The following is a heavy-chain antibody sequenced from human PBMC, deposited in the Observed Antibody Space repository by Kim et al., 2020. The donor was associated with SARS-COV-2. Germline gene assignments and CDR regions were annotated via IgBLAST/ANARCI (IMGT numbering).Heavy chain of an antibody. J-gene: IGHJ6*02. CDR3: ASDQSYAVTTKQYYYYGMDV. V-gene: IGHV7-4-1*02. CDR1: GYTFTSYA. Sequence: ASVKVSCKASGYTFTSYAMNWVRQAPGQGLEWMGWINTNTGYPTYAQGFTGRFVFSLDTSVSTAYLQSSSLKAEDTAVYYCASDQSYAVTTKQYYYYGMDVWGQGTTVTVSS. CDR2: INTNTGYP. D-gene: IGHD3-16*01.